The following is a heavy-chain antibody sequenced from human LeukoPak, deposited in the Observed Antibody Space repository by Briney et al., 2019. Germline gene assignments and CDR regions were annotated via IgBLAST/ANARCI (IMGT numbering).Heavy chain of an antibody. CDR3: AREAQGFDY. Sequence: PGGSLRLSCAASGFTFSSYGMHWVRQAPGKGLEWVTVIWYDGSNNYYADSVMGRFTISRDNSRNTLYLQMNSLRAEDTAAYYCAREAQGFDYWGQGTLVTVSS. V-gene: IGHV3-33*08. CDR1: GFTFSSYG. J-gene: IGHJ4*02. CDR2: IWYDGSNN.